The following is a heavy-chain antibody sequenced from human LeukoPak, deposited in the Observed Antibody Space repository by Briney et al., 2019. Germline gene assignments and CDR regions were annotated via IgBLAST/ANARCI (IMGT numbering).Heavy chain of an antibody. D-gene: IGHD3-22*01. V-gene: IGHV3-30*18. CDR2: ISYDGSNK. J-gene: IGHJ4*02. CDR3: AKDGGYYDRTPDY. Sequence: PGRSLRLSCAASGFTFSTYGMHWVRQAPGKGLEWVAVISYDGSNKYYADSVKGRFTISGDNSKNTLYLQMNSLRAEDTAVYYCAKDGGYYDRTPDYWGQGTLVTVSS. CDR1: GFTFSTYG.